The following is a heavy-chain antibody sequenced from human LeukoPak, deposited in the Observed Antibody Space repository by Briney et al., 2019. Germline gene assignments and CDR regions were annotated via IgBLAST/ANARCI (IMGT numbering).Heavy chain of an antibody. J-gene: IGHJ4*02. CDR3: ARGYGFLDY. D-gene: IGHD3-3*01. V-gene: IGHV4-59*01. Sequence: PSETLSLTCTVSGGSISSYYWSWIRQPPGKGLEWIGYIYYSGSTNYNPSLKSRVTISVDTSKNQFSLKLSPVTAAGTAVYYCARGYGFLDYWGQGTLVTVSS. CDR1: GGSISSYY. CDR2: IYYSGST.